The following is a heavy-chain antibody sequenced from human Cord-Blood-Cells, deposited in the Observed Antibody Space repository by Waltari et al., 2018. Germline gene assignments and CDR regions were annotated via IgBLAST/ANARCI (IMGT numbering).Heavy chain of an antibody. CDR2: INAGNGNT. J-gene: IGHJ4*02. CDR3: AREYEGFGELLFDY. D-gene: IGHD3-10*01. CDR1: GYTFTSYA. Sequence: QVQLVQSGAEVKKPGASAKVSCKASGYTFTSYAMHWVRQPPGQRLEWMGWINAGNGNTKYSQKFQGRVTITRDTSASTAYMELSSLRSEDTAVYYCAREYEGFGELLFDYWGQGTLVTVSS. V-gene: IGHV1-3*01.